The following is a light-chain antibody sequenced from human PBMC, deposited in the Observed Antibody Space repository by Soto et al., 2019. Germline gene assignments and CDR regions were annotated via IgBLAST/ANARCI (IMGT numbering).Light chain of an antibody. J-gene: IGKJ1*01. CDR2: KVS. CDR3: IQATPWPWT. V-gene: IGKV2-30*01. Sequence: DVVMTQSPLSLPVTLGQPASISCRSSQSLVSSNGNTFLSWFQQRPGQSPRRLIYKVSNRDSAVPDRFTGSGSGTDFTLEISMVEAEDVGVYYCIQATPWPWTFGQGTKVDIK. CDR1: QSLVSSNGNTF.